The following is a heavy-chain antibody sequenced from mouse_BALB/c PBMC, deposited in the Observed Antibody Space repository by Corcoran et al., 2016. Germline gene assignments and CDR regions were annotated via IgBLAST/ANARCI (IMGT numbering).Heavy chain of an antibody. CDR3: AREVPGGNPFDY. CDR1: GYTFTSYV. V-gene: IGHV1S136*01. Sequence: EVQLQQSGPELVKPGASVKMYCKASGYTFTSYVMHWVKQKPGQGLDWIGYIYPYNDGTKYTEKFKGKATLTSDKSSSTAYMELSSLTSEDSAVYYCAREVPGGNPFDYWGQGTTLTVSS. J-gene: IGHJ2*01. D-gene: IGHD2-1*01. CDR2: IYPYNDGT.